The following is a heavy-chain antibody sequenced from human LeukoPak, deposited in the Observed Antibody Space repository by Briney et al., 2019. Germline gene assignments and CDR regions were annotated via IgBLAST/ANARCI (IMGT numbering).Heavy chain of an antibody. CDR1: GGSISSYY. J-gene: IGHJ4*02. Sequence: PSETLSLTCTVSGGSISSYYWSWIRQPPGKGLEWIGFIYYTGFTIYNPSLKSRVTISVDTSKNQFSLKLSSVTAADTAVYYCARGENLYYYGSGRRYYFDYWGQGTLVTVSS. CDR3: ARGENLYYYGSGRRYYFDY. D-gene: IGHD3-10*01. CDR2: IYYTGFT. V-gene: IGHV4-59*01.